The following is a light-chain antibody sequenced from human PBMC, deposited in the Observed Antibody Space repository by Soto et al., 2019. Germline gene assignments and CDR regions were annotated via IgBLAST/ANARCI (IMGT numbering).Light chain of an antibody. V-gene: IGLV2-11*01. Sequence: QSALTQPRSVSGSPGQSVTISCTGTSSDVGGYNYVSWYQQHSGKAPKLMIYDVRKRPSGVPDRFSGSKSGNTASLTISGLQAEDEADYYCCSYAGNYILYVFGTGTKLTVL. J-gene: IGLJ1*01. CDR2: DVR. CDR3: CSYAGNYILYV. CDR1: SSDVGGYNY.